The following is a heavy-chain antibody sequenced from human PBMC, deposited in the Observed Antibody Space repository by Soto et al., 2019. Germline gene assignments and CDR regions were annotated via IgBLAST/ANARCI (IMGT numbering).Heavy chain of an antibody. D-gene: IGHD1-1*01. V-gene: IGHV1-2*02. CDR3: ATSGRVFKPTHGYVDY. CDR2: INPNSGGT. Sequence: ASVKVSCKASGFTFTGHYIHWVRQAPGQGLEWMGWINPNSGGTSYAQKFQGRVTMTRDTSITTAYMELSRLSSDDTAVYYCATSGRVFKPTHGYVDYWGQGTLVTVSS. J-gene: IGHJ4*02. CDR1: GFTFTGHY.